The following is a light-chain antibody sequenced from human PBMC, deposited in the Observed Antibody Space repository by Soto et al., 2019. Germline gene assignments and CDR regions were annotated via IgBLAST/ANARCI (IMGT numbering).Light chain of an antibody. J-gene: IGLJ2*01. Sequence: QSVLNQPPSASGTPGQRVTISCSGGSSNIGRNPVNWYLQLPGTAPKLLIYTNNQRPSGVPDRVSASKSGTSASLTISGLQSEDEADYYCATWDDSLYGMVFGGGTKLTVL. CDR3: ATWDDSLYGMV. CDR2: TNN. V-gene: IGLV1-44*01. CDR1: SSNIGRNP.